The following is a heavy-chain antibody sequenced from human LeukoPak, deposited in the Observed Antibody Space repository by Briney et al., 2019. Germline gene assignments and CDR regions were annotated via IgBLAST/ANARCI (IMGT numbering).Heavy chain of an antibody. CDR2: IIPIFGTA. V-gene: IGHV1-69*05. Sequence: GSSVKVSCKASGGTFSSYAISWVRQAPGQGLEWMGGIIPIFGTANYAQKFQGRVTITTDESTSTAYMELSSLRSEDTAVYYCARDVCSGGSCYPEDPWGQGTLVTVSS. J-gene: IGHJ5*02. D-gene: IGHD2-15*01. CDR1: GGTFSSYA. CDR3: ARDVCSGGSCYPEDP.